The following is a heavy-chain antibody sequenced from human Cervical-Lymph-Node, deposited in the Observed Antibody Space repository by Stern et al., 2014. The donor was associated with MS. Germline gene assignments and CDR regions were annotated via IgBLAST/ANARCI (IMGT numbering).Heavy chain of an antibody. CDR1: GGSISSGDYY. CDR2: IYYSGST. CDR3: ASANCSSTSCPNWFDP. V-gene: IGHV4-30-4*01. Sequence: QLQLQESGPGLVKPSQTLSLTCTVSGGSISSGDYYWSWIRQPPGKGLEWIGYIYYSGSTYYNPSLKSRVIISVDTSKNQFALKLSSVTAADTAVYYCASANCSSTSCPNWFDPWGQGTLVTVSS. D-gene: IGHD2-2*01. J-gene: IGHJ5*02.